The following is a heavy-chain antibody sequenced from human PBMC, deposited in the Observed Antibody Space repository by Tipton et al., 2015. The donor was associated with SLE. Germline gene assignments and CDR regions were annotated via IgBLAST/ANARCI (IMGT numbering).Heavy chain of an antibody. Sequence: LRLSCTVSGGSISSYYWSWIRQPPGKGLEWIGYIYYSGSTNYNPSLKSRVTISVDTSKNQFSLKLSSVTAADTAVYYCATMTTVTTGGYFDYWGQGTLVTVSS. V-gene: IGHV4-59*01. CDR2: IYYSGST. CDR3: ATMTTVTTGGYFDY. CDR1: GGSISSYY. D-gene: IGHD4-17*01. J-gene: IGHJ4*02.